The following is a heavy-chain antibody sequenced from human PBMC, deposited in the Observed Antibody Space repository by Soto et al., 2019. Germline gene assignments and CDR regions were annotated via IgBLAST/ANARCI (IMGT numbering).Heavy chain of an antibody. D-gene: IGHD6-19*01. Sequence: QAQLEQSGGEVKKPGSSVKVSCKASRVAFSKFIVTWVRQAPGLGLEWVGGIIPIFGTAHYAQKFPGRVTITADESKSTSYMEVNNLRSEYTAVYYCAKVRYSSPMGYYCGMDVGGQGTTVTVSS. CDR2: IIPIFGTA. V-gene: IGHV1-69*01. J-gene: IGHJ6*02. CDR3: AKVRYSSPMGYYCGMDV. CDR1: RVAFSKFI.